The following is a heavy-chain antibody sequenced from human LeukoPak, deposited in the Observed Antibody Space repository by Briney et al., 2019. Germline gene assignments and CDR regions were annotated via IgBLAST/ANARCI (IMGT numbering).Heavy chain of an antibody. CDR3: AREGTVTTNSGWFDR. Sequence: GASVTVSFKASGYTFTSYYMHWARQAPGQGLEWMGIINPSGGSTSYAQKFQGRVTMTRDTSTSTVYMELSSLRSEDTAVYYCAREGTVTTNSGWFDRWGQGTLVTVSS. D-gene: IGHD4-17*01. CDR1: GYTFTSYY. J-gene: IGHJ5*02. V-gene: IGHV1-46*01. CDR2: INPSGGST.